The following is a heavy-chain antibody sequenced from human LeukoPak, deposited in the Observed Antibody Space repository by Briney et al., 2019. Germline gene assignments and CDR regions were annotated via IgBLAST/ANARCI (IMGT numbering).Heavy chain of an antibody. CDR2: ICYSGST. D-gene: IGHD1-26*01. Sequence: SETLSLTCTVSGGSISSYYWSWIRQPPGKGLEWIGYICYSGSTNYNPSLKSRVTISVDTSKNQFSLKLSSVTAADTAVYYCARTVGATKLLDYWGQGTLVTVSS. J-gene: IGHJ4*02. V-gene: IGHV4-59*08. CDR1: GGSISSYY. CDR3: ARTVGATKLLDY.